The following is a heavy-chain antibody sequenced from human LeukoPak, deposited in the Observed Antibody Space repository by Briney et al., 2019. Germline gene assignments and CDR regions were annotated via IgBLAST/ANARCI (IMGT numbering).Heavy chain of an antibody. CDR1: GGSFSGYY. J-gene: IGHJ4*02. CDR3: ARGRWGYDILTGYYSSYTLDY. Sequence: SETLSLTCAVYGGSFSGYYWSWIRQPPGKGLEWIGEINHSGSTNYNPSLKSRVTISVDTSKNQFSLKLSSVTAADTAVYYCARGRWGYDILTGYYSSYTLDYWGQGTLVTGSS. D-gene: IGHD3-9*01. V-gene: IGHV4-34*01. CDR2: INHSGST.